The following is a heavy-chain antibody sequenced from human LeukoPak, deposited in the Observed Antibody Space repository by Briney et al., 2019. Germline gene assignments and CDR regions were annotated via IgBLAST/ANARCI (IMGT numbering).Heavy chain of an antibody. CDR1: GITFSSYA. J-gene: IGHJ4*02. Sequence: GGSLRLSCAASGITFSSYAMSWVRRAPGKGLEWVSAISGSGGSTYYADSVKGRFTISRDNSKNTLYLQMNSLRAEDTAVYYCAKDWARYCSGGSCLRGSYFDYWGQGTLVTVSS. CDR3: AKDWARYCSGGSCLRGSYFDY. V-gene: IGHV3-23*01. D-gene: IGHD2-15*01. CDR2: ISGSGGST.